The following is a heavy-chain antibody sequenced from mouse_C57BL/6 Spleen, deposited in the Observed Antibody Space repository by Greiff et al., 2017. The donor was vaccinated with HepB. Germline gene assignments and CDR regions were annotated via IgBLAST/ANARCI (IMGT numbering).Heavy chain of an antibody. J-gene: IGHJ2*01. Sequence: QVQLQQPGAELVKPGASVKLSCKASGYTFTSYWMHWVKQRPGQGLEWIGMIHPNSGSTNYNEKFKGKATLTADKSSSTAYMQLSILTSEDSAVYFCARRTTVWAFDYWGRGTTLTVSS. CDR3: ARRTTVWAFDY. CDR2: IHPNSGST. V-gene: IGHV1-64*01. D-gene: IGHD1-1*01. CDR1: GYTFTSYW.